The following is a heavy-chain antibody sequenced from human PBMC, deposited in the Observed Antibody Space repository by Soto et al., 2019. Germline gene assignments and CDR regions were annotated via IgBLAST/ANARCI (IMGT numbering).Heavy chain of an antibody. CDR2: ISGTGVYI. V-gene: IGHV3-21*01. J-gene: IGHJ5*02. Sequence: GSXILSCVASGITFSNYNMNCFRQAPGKGLEWVSHISGTGVYIHYADAVKGRFTISRDNAKSSVYLQMNSLRAEDTAVYYCAREGALKPFSSWGQGALVTVSS. CDR1: GITFSNYN. CDR3: AREGALKPFSS.